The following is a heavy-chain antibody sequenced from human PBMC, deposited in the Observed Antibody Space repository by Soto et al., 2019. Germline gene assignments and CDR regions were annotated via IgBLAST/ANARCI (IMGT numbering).Heavy chain of an antibody. J-gene: IGHJ3*02. V-gene: IGHV1-18*01. CDR2: ISAYNGNT. CDR3: ARDSRAGTTPSYAFDI. Sequence: ASVKVSCKASGYTFTSYGISWVRQAPGQGLEWMGWISAYNGNTNYAQKLQGRVTMTTDTSTSTAYMELRSLRSDDTAVYYCARDSRAGTTPSYAFDIWGQGTMVTVSS. D-gene: IGHD1-1*01. CDR1: GYTFTSYG.